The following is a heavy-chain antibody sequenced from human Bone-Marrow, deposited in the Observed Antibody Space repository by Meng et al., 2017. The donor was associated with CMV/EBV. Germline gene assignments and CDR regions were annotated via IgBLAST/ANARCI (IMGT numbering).Heavy chain of an antibody. CDR1: GFTFSSYS. J-gene: IGHJ4*02. CDR3: ARFYYDILTGYYNDY. D-gene: IGHD3-9*01. Sequence: LSLTCAASGFTFSSYSMNWVRQAPGKGLEWVSSISSSSSYIYYADSVKGRFTISRDNAKNSLYLQMNSLRAEDTAVYYCARFYYDILTGYYNDYWGQGTLVTVSS. V-gene: IGHV3-21*01. CDR2: ISSSSSYI.